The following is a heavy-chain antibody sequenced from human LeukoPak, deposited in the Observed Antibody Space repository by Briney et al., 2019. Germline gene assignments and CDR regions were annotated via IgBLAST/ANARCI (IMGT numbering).Heavy chain of an antibody. CDR3: ARGPYYGSGSQFDY. CDR1: GGSFSGYY. J-gene: IGHJ4*02. V-gene: IGHV4-34*01. D-gene: IGHD3-10*01. Sequence: PSETLSLTCAVYGGSFSGYYWSWIRQPPGKGLEWIGEINHSGSTNYNPSLKSRVTISVDTSKNQFSLKLSSVTAADTAVYYCARGPYYGSGSQFDYWGQGTLVTVSS. CDR2: INHSGST.